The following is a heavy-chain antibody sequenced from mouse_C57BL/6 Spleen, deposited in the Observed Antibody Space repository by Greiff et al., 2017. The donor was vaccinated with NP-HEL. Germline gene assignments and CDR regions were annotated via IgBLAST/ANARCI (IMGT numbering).Heavy chain of an antibody. V-gene: IGHV14-1*01. D-gene: IGHD4-1*01. CDR3: TTQANWSPFAY. CDR1: GFNIQDSS. J-gene: IGHJ3*01. CDR2: IDPEYGYT. Sequence: VQLQQSGAELVMPFASVTLSCTASGFNIQDSSIHWLNPRPEQGLEWIGRIDPEYGYTYYAPKFQGKATMTADTSSNTAYLQLSSLTSEDTAVYYCTTQANWSPFAYWGQGTLVTVSA.